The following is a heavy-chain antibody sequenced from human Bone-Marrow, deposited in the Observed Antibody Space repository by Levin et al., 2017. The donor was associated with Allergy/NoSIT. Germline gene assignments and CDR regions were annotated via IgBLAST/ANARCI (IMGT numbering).Heavy chain of an antibody. D-gene: IGHD2-15*01. CDR2: INHSGST. CDR3: ARSSPPQDCSGGSCRGGDY. CDR1: GGSFSGYY. J-gene: IGHJ4*02. Sequence: SETLSLTCAVYGGSFSGYYWSWIRQPPGKGLEWIGEINHSGSTNYNPSLKSRVTIPVDTSKNQFSLKLSSVTAADTAVYYCARSSPPQDCSGGSCRGGDYWGQGTLVTVSS. V-gene: IGHV4-34*01.